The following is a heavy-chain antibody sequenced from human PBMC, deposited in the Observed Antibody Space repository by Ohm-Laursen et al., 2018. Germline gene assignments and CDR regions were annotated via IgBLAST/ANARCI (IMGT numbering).Heavy chain of an antibody. J-gene: IGHJ4*02. CDR2: IYYSGST. Sequence: GTLSLTCTVSGGSISSYYWSWIRQPPGKGLEWIGYIYYSGSTNYNPSLKSRVTISVDTSKNKFSLKLSSVTAADTAVYYCARLKGGWSIDYWGQGTLVSVSS. CDR1: GGSISSYY. D-gene: IGHD2-15*01. V-gene: IGHV4-59*08. CDR3: ARLKGGWSIDY.